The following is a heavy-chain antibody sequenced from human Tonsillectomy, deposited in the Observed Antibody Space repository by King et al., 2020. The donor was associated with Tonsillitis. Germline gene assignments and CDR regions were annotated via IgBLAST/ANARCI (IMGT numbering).Heavy chain of an antibody. D-gene: IGHD2-21*02. CDR3: ARDSCGGDCYYFDY. CDR2: IWYDGTNK. J-gene: IGHJ4*02. CDR1: GFTFSNYG. V-gene: IGHV3-33*08. Sequence: VQLVESGGGVVQPGRSLRLSCAASGFTFSNYGMHWVRQAPGKGVEWVAVIWYDGTNKDYTDSLKGRFTISRDNSKNTLYLQMNSLRAEDTAVYYCARDSCGGDCYYFDYWGQGTLVTASS.